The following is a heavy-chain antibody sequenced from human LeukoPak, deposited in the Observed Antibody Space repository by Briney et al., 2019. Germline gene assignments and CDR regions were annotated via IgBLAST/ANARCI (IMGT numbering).Heavy chain of an antibody. D-gene: IGHD5-18*01. J-gene: IGHJ6*03. CDR3: AKDMRNGGYSYGSSLYMDV. CDR2: IKWDGGRT. CDR1: GFTFDDHG. Sequence: GGSLRLSCAASGFTFDDHGMSWVRQAPGKGLEWVSGIKWDGGRTGYADSVKGRFTISRDNAKNSVYLQMNSLRAEDTALYYCAKDMRNGGYSYGSSLYMDVWGKGTTVTVSS. V-gene: IGHV3-20*04.